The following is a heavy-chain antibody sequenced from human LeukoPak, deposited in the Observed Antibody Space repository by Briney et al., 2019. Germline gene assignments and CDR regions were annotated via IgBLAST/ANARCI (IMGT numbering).Heavy chain of an antibody. D-gene: IGHD3-10*01. CDR3: ARDRGITMVRSHQGGYYYYGMDV. CDR2: MNPNSGNT. CDR1: GYTFTSYD. J-gene: IGHJ6*02. Sequence: ASVKLSCKACGYTFTSYDIHWVRQATGQGLEWRGWMNPNSGNTGYAQKFQGRVTMTRNTSISTAYMELSRLRSEDTAVYYCARDRGITMVRSHQGGYYYYGMDVWGQGTTVTVSS. V-gene: IGHV1-8*01.